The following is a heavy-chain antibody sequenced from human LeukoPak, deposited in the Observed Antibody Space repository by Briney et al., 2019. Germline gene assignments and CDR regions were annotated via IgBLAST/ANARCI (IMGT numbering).Heavy chain of an antibody. Sequence: PGGSLRVSCAASGITFSSYAMSWVRQTPGKGLEWVSAISGSGGGTYYADSVKGRFAISRDNSKDMLYLQMNSLRAEDTAVYYCAKGTYSSSWLFDYWGQGTLVTVSS. CDR3: AKGTYSSSWLFDY. D-gene: IGHD6-13*01. CDR1: GITFSSYA. CDR2: ISGSGGGT. J-gene: IGHJ4*02. V-gene: IGHV3-23*01.